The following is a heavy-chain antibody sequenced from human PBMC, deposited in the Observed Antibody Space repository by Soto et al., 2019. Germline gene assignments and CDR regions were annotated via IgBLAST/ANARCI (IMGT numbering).Heavy chain of an antibody. V-gene: IGHV5-51*01. D-gene: IGHD3-10*01. CDR3: ARRGQMAGSDQYRYYIMDA. CDR1: GYSFPNYC. J-gene: IGHJ6*02. CDR2: IYPGDSDT. Sequence: GASLKISCTASGYSFPNYCIGWVRQVPGQGLVWMGIIYPGDSDTKYSPSVQGQVTMTADTSISTGFLQSTSLKTAGTAMYYCARRGQMAGSDQYRYYIMDAWGQGSTVTVSS.